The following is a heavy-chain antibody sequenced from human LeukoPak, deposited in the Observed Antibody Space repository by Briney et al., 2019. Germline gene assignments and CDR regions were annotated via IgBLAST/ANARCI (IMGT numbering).Heavy chain of an antibody. CDR3: GGSGSYYTPSYY. D-gene: IGHD3-10*01. CDR2: ISNGGVT. Sequence: GGSLRLSCATSDLTVSDYYMSWVRQAPGRCLEWVSVISNGGVTYYADSVKGRFTISRDDSNDTVYLQMNNVRPEDTAVYYCGGSGSYYTPSYYWGQGTLVTVSS. CDR1: DLTVSDYY. V-gene: IGHV3-53*01. J-gene: IGHJ4*02.